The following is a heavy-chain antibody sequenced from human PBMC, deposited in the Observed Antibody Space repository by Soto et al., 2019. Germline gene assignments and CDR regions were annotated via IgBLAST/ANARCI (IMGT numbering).Heavy chain of an antibody. Sequence: ASETLSLTCAVSGGSISSSNWWSWVRQPPGKGLEWIGEIYHSGSTNYNPSLKSRVTISVDKSKNQFSLKLSSVTAADTAVYYCARAPDTAMPPTPPRYYYYGMDVWGQGTTVTVSS. CDR2: IYHSGST. J-gene: IGHJ6*02. V-gene: IGHV4-4*02. D-gene: IGHD5-18*01. CDR1: GGSISSSNW. CDR3: ARAPDTAMPPTPPRYYYYGMDV.